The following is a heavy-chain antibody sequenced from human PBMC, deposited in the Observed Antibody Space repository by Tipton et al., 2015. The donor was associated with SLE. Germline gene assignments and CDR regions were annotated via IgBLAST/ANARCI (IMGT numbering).Heavy chain of an antibody. CDR2: IYVSGTT. CDR3: ARGPCGGYAHNY. Sequence: LRLSCTVSGASIKSYDWSWIRQSAGKGLEWIGRIYVSGTTNNNPSLKSRVTMSVDTAKNQFSLKLSSVTAADTAVYYCARGPCGGYAHNYWGQGTLVTVSS. CDR1: GASIKSYD. D-gene: IGHD5-12*01. V-gene: IGHV4-4*07. J-gene: IGHJ4*02.